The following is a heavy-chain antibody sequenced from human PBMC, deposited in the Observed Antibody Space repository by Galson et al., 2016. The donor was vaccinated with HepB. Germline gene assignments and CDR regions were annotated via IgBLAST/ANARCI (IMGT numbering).Heavy chain of an antibody. CDR1: GITFSNAW. V-gene: IGHV3-15*05. D-gene: IGHD3-10*01. Sequence: SLRLSCAASGITFSNAWMNWVRQAPGRGLEWVGRIKSKTDGGTIHYAAPVKGRFTISRGDSKNTLHLQMNSLKTEDTAVYYCTTDLQWFGDLFFDYWGQGILVTVSS. CDR3: TTDLQWFGDLFFDY. J-gene: IGHJ4*02. CDR2: IKSKTDGGTI.